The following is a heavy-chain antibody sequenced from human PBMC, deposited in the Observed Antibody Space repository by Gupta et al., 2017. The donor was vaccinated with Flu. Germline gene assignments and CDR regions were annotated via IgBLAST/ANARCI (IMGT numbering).Heavy chain of an antibody. J-gene: IGHJ6*02. CDR2: INYSGST. CDR3: ARQNYGMDV. CDR1: GGSIGSYY. Sequence: QVQLQESGPGLAQPSETLSLTCTVSGGSIGSYYWSWIRQPPGKGLEWIGYINYSGSTNYNPPLKSRVTISVDTSKNQFSLKLSSVTAADTAVYYCARQNYGMDVWGQGTTVTVSS. V-gene: IGHV4-59*08.